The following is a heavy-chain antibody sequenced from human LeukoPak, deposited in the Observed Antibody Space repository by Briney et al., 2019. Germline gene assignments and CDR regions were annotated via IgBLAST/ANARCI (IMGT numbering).Heavy chain of an antibody. Sequence: PSETLSLTCTVSGGSISSYYWSWIRQPPGKGLEWIGYIYYSGSTNYNPSLKSRVTISVDTSKNQFSLKLSSVTAADTAVYYCAGGPPMVRGVIKAALDHWGQGTLVTVSS. V-gene: IGHV4-59*01. CDR1: GGSISSYY. CDR3: AGGPPMVRGVIKAALDH. D-gene: IGHD3-10*01. CDR2: IYYSGST. J-gene: IGHJ4*02.